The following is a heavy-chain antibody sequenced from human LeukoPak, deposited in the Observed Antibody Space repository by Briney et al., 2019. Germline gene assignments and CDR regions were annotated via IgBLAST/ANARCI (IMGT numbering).Heavy chain of an antibody. CDR3: ARVELGTAAGFDD. J-gene: IGHJ4*02. D-gene: IGHD7-27*01. V-gene: IGHV1-69*13. Sequence: SVKVSCKASGGTFSSYAISWVRQAPGQGLEWMGGIIPIFGTADYAQKFQGRVTITADESTSTAYMELSSLRSEDTAVYYCARVELGTAAGFDDWGQGTLVTVSS. CDR1: GGTFSSYA. CDR2: IIPIFGTA.